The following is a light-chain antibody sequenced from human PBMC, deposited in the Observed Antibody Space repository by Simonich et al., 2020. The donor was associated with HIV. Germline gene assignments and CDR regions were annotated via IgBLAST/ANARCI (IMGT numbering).Light chain of an antibody. CDR2: AAS. J-gene: IGKJ2*01. CDR3: QQYGSSPPYT. V-gene: IGKV3-20*01. CDR1: QTIRSRF. Sequence: EIVLTQSPGALSLSPGERATLSCRVSQTIRSRFLAWFQQKPGQAPRLLIYAASSRATGIPDRFSGSGSGTDFTLTISRLEPEDFAVYYCQQYGSSPPYTFGQGTKLEIK.